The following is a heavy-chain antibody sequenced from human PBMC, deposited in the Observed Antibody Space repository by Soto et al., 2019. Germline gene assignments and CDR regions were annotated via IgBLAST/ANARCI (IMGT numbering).Heavy chain of an antibody. D-gene: IGHD3-10*01. J-gene: IGHJ6*02. CDR1: GDSISNSDYY. CDR2: IDYSGST. CDR3: ARDGPYACGSDV. V-gene: IGHV4-30-4*01. Sequence: SETLSLTCTVSGDSISNSDYYWNWIRQSPGKGLEWIASIDYSGSTYYNPSRKSRVVISADTSKNLFSLKLRSVTAEGTALYFCARDGPYACGSDVRGQVTTVIVSS.